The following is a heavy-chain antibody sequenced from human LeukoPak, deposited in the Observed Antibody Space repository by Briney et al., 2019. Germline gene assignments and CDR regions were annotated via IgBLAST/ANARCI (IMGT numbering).Heavy chain of an antibody. J-gene: IGHJ6*03. CDR1: GRAFSGSQ. CDR2: ISSSGST. D-gene: IGHD2-15*01. Sequence: TLVLPWTGRGRAFSGSQWCWNRQPTGKGLEWIGRISSSGSTNYNPSLKSRVTISVDTSKNQFSLKLSSVTAADTAVYYCARGWWFRSRNYYYYYYMDVWGKGTTVTISS. V-gene: IGHV4-4*07. CDR3: ARGWWFRSRNYYYYYYMDV.